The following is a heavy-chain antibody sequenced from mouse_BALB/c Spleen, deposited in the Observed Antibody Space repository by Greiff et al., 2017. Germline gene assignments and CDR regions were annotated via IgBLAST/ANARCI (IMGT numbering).Heavy chain of an antibody. CDR2: ISSGGSYT. J-gene: IGHJ2*01. V-gene: IGHV5-6*02. Sequence: EVKVVESGGDLVKPGGSLKLSCAASGFTFSSYGMSWVRQTPDKRLEWVATISSGGSYTYYPDSVKGRFTISRDNAKNTLYLQMSSLKSEDTAMYYCARRSMVTGFDYWGQGTTLTVSS. D-gene: IGHD2-10*02. CDR3: ARRSMVTGFDY. CDR1: GFTFSSYG.